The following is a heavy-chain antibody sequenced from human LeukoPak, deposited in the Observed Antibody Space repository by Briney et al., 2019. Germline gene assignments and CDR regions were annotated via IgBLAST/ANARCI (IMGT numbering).Heavy chain of an antibody. V-gene: IGHV4-39*07. CDR2: INHSGST. D-gene: IGHD3-10*01. CDR1: GGSISSSSYY. CDR3: ARGPELLWFGELLNNYYYYYGMDV. Sequence: SETLSLTCTVSGGSISSSSYYWSWIRQPPGKGLEWIGEINHSGSTNYNPSLKSRVTISVDTSKNQFSLKLSSVTAADTAVYYCARGPELLWFGELLNNYYYYYGMDVWGQGTTVTVSS. J-gene: IGHJ6*02.